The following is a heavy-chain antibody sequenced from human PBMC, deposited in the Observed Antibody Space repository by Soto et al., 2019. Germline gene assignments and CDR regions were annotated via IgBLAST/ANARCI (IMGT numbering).Heavy chain of an antibody. V-gene: IGHV3-74*01. CDR2: INSDGTTT. D-gene: IGHD2-2*01. CDR1: GFTFSNTW. J-gene: IGHJ6*02. CDR3: ATDGSYAEHV. Sequence: GGTLRLSCAASGFTFSNTWMHWVRQAPGKGLVWVSHINSDGTTTTYADSVKGRFTISRDNAKNTVHLQMNSLRAEDTAVYYCATDGSYAEHVCDQGTTVTV.